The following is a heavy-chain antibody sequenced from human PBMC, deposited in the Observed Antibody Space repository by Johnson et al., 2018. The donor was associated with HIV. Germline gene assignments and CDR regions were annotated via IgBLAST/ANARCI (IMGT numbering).Heavy chain of an antibody. J-gene: IGHJ3*02. CDR2: IWYDGSNK. Sequence: QVQLVESGGGVVQPGRSLRLSCAASGFTFSSYGMHWVRQAPGKGLEWVAVIWYDGSNKYYADSVTGRFTISRDNSKNTLYLQMNSLRAEDTAVYYCAKDLGTGDDAFDIWGQGTMVTVSS. D-gene: IGHD7-27*01. CDR1: GFTFSSYG. V-gene: IGHV3-33*06. CDR3: AKDLGTGDDAFDI.